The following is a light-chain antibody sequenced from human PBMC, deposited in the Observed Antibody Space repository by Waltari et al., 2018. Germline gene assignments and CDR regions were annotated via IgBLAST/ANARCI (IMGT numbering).Light chain of an antibody. Sequence: QSVLTQPPSASGTPGQRVTISCSGSSSNIGSNTVNWYQQLPGTAPKLLIYSNNQRPSGGPDRVSGSKSGTSASLAISGLQSEDEADYYCAAWDDSLNGVVFGGGTKLTVL. J-gene: IGLJ2*01. CDR1: SSNIGSNT. V-gene: IGLV1-44*01. CDR2: SNN. CDR3: AAWDDSLNGVV.